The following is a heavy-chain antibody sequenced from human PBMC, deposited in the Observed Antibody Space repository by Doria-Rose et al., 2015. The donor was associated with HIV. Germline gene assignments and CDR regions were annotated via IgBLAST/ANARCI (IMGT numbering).Heavy chain of an antibody. V-gene: IGHV4-31*03. D-gene: IGHD3-3*01. CDR3: ARMGSYRELDY. CDR1: GASVRSRGYY. Sequence: PGLLKPSETLSLTCSVSGASVRSRGYYWNWIRQVPGKGLESLGYTYYTGTSDYSPSLKSRLNMAVDTSKNQFSLKLSFVTVADTAVYYCARMGSYRELDYWGQGALVSVSA. CDR2: TYYTGTS. J-gene: IGHJ4*02.